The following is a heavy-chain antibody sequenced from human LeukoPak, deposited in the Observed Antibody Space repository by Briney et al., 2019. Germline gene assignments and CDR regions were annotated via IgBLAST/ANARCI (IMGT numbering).Heavy chain of an antibody. CDR1: GFTFSSYE. Sequence: GGSLRLSCAASGFTFSSYEMNWVRQAPGKGLEWVSYISSGSTIYYADSVKGRFTISRDNAKNSLYLQINSLRAEDTAVYYCASSYWYFDLWGRGTLVTVSS. CDR3: ASSYWYFDL. J-gene: IGHJ2*01. V-gene: IGHV3-48*03. CDR2: ISSGSTI.